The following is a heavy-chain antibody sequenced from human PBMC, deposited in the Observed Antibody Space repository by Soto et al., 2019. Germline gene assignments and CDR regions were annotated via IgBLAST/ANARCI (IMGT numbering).Heavy chain of an antibody. CDR2: IYYSGIT. V-gene: IGHV4-39*01. J-gene: IGHJ6*01. CDR3: ARDLTYWSGYSGYGMDV. Sequence: SATXSLTGTFAGFSIIISSYYWCWIRQPPGKGLEWIGSIYYSGITYYNPSLKSRVTISVDTSKNQFSLKLSSVTAADTAVYYCARDLTYWSGYSGYGMDVWGQGTKVTVYS. D-gene: IGHD3-3*01. CDR1: GFSIIISSYY.